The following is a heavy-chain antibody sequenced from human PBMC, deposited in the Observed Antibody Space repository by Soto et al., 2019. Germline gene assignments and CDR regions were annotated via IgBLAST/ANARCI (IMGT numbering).Heavy chain of an antibody. D-gene: IGHD3-10*01. J-gene: IGHJ6*02. CDR1: GYTFTSYA. Sequence: ASVKVSCKASGYTFTSYAMHWVRQAPGQRLEWMGWINAGNGNTKYSQKFQGRVTITRDTSASTAYMELSSLRSEDTAVYYCTRVALLWFGDNERRYYGMDVWGQGTTVTVSS. CDR3: TRVALLWFGDNERRYYGMDV. CDR2: INAGNGNT. V-gene: IGHV1-3*01.